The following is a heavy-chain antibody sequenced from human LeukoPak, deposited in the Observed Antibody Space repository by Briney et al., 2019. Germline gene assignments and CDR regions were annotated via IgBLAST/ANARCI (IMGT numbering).Heavy chain of an antibody. D-gene: IGHD6-13*01. CDR2: MNPNSGNT. V-gene: IGHV1-8*03. Sequence: ASVKVSCKASGGTFSSYAINWVRQATGQGLEWMGWMNPNSGNTGYAQKFQGRVTITRNTSISTAYMELSSLRSEDTAVYYCARGLRSSFSPKWGQGTLVTVSS. CDR3: ARGLRSSFSPK. CDR1: GGTFSSYA. J-gene: IGHJ4*02.